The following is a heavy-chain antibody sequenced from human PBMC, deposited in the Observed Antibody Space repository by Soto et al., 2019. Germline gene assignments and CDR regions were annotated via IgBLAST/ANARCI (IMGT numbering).Heavy chain of an antibody. Sequence: SQTLSLTCVISGESVSSNSAAWNWIRQYPSRGLEWLGRTYYRSKWYNDYAVSVKSRITINPDTSKNQFSLQLNSVTPEDTAVYYCATIRFLEWLPLDYYGMDVWGQGTRSPSP. CDR3: ATIRFLEWLPLDYYGMDV. D-gene: IGHD3-3*01. CDR1: GESVSSNSAA. CDR2: TYYRSKWYN. J-gene: IGHJ6*02. V-gene: IGHV6-1*01.